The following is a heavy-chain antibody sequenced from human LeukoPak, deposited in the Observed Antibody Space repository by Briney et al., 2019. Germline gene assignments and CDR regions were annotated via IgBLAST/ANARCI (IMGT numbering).Heavy chain of an antibody. D-gene: IGHD2-15*01. V-gene: IGHV3-30*02. CDR3: AKDIVVVVAATGSDY. CDR1: GFTFSSYG. J-gene: IGHJ4*02. Sequence: PGGSLRLSCAASGFTFSSYGMHWVRQAPGKGLEWVAFIRCDGSNKYYADSVKGRFTISRDNSKNTLYLQMNSLRAEDTAVYYCAKDIVVVVAATGSDYWGQGTLVTVSS. CDR2: IRCDGSNK.